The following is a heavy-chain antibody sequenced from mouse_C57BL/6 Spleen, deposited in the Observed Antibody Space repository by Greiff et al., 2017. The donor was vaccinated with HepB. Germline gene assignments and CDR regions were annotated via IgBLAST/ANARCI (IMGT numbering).Heavy chain of an antibody. CDR2: INPSSGYT. J-gene: IGHJ3*01. CDR3: ARAVVEGWFAY. D-gene: IGHD1-1*01. CDR1: GYTFTSYW. V-gene: IGHV1-7*01. Sequence: QVHVKQSGAELVKPGASVKLSCKASGYTFTSYWMHWVKQRPGQGLEWIGYINPSSGYTKYNQKFKDKATLTADKSSSTAYMQLGSLTYEDSAVYCCARAVVEGWFAYWGQGTLVTVSA.